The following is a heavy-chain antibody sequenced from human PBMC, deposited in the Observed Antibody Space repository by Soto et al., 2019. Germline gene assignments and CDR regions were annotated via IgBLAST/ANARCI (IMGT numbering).Heavy chain of an antibody. J-gene: IGHJ6*02. CDR1: GFTFSSYA. V-gene: IGHV3-23*01. CDR3: ASGITIFGVAHYYYYGMDV. Sequence: EVQLLESGGGLVQPGGSLRLSCAAPGFTFSSYAMSWVRQAPGKGLEWVSAISGSGGSTYYADSVKGRFTISRDNSKNTLYLQMNSLRAEDTAVYYCASGITIFGVAHYYYYGMDVWGQGTTVTVSS. D-gene: IGHD3-3*01. CDR2: ISGSGGST.